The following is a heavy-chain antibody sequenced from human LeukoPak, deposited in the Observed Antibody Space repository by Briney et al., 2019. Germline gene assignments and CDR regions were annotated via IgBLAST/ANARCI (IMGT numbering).Heavy chain of an antibody. V-gene: IGHV3-23*01. J-gene: IGHJ4*02. D-gene: IGHD3-10*01. CDR1: GFSNYA. CDR2: ISGDGSAT. Sequence: GGSLRLSYAASGFSNYAMAWVRQAPGKGLEWVSAISGDGSATYYGNSVKGRFTISRDSSKNTLYLQMNSLRAEDTAVFYCAKYWGSSYNYAPFDSWGQGTLVTVSS. CDR3: AKYWGSSYNYAPFDS.